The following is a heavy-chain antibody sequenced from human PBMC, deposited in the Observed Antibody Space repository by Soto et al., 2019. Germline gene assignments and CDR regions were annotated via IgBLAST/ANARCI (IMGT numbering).Heavy chain of an antibody. J-gene: IGHJ4*01. V-gene: IGHV4-59*01. D-gene: IGHD3-3*01. CDR1: GGSISSYY. CDR2: IHYNGST. Sequence: QVQLQESGPGLVKPSETLSLTCTVSGGSISSYYWSWIRQPPGKGLEWIGYIHYNGSTNYNPCLKSRVTRAVDTSKKQISVKLRSVNAADTAVYYCARCAFWSGYYQFDYWGHGTLVTVSS. CDR3: ARCAFWSGYYQFDY.